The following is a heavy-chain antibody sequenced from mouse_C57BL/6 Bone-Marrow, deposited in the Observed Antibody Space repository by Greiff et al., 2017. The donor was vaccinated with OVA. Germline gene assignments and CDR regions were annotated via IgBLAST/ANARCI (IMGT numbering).Heavy chain of an antibody. Sequence: EVQVVESGGGLVKPGGSLKLSCAASGFTFSSYTMSWVRQTPEKRLEWVATISGGGGNTYYPDSVKGRFTISRDNAKNTLYLQMSSLRSEDTALYYCARNGLDYWGQGTTLTVSS. V-gene: IGHV5-9*01. CDR2: ISGGGGNT. CDR1: GFTFSSYT. J-gene: IGHJ2*01. CDR3: ARNGLDY. D-gene: IGHD1-1*02.